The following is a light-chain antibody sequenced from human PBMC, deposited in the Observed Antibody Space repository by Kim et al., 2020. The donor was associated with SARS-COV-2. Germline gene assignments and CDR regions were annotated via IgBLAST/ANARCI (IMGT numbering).Light chain of an antibody. Sequence: TPGQMVTISGSVTNSSIEIKYVYCYQQRRVTAPKLLIYRNNQRPSGVPDRFSGSKSGTSASLAISGLRSEDEADYYCATWDDSLSVFGGGTQLTVL. CDR1: NSSIEIKY. CDR3: ATWDDSLSV. CDR2: RNN. J-gene: IGLJ3*02. V-gene: IGLV1-47*01.